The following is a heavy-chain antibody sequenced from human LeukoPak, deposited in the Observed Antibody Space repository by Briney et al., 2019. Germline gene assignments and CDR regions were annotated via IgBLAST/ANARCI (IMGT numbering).Heavy chain of an antibody. J-gene: IGHJ4*02. CDR1: GGSFRGYY. V-gene: IGHV4-34*01. CDR2: INHRGST. D-gene: IGHD3-9*01. Sequence: SETLSLTCAVYGGSFRGYYWSWIRQTPGKGLEWIGEINHRGSTKYNPSLKSRVTISVDTSKNQFSLNLRSATAADTAVYYCARGDILTGYSYWGQGTLVTVSS. CDR3: ARGDILTGYSY.